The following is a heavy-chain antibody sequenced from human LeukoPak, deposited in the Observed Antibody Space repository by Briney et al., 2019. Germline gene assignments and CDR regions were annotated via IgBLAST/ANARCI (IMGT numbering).Heavy chain of an antibody. CDR1: GFTCSSYA. V-gene: IGHV3-23*01. D-gene: IGHD6-13*01. Sequence: GGSLRLSCAASGFTCSSYAMIWVRQAPGKGREWVSAISGSGGSTYYADSVKGRFTISRDNSKDTLYVQMNSLRAEDTAVYYCAKTENPGYSTQSEDWPIAYRGQGTLVTVSS. J-gene: IGHJ4*02. CDR3: AKTENPGYSTQSEDWPIAY. CDR2: ISGSGGST.